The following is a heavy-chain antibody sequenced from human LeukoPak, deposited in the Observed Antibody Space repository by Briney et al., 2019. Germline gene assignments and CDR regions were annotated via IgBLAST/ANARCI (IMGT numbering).Heavy chain of an antibody. CDR2: FYHSGNT. CDR1: HYSISSGYY. Sequence: SETLSLTCNVSHYSISSGYYWGWIRQPPGKGLEWIGSFYHSGNTYYNPSLKSRVTISIDTSKNQFSLKLSSVTAADTAVYYCARGVEMATSIDYWGQGTLVTVSS. CDR3: ARGVEMATSIDY. D-gene: IGHD5-24*01. J-gene: IGHJ4*02. V-gene: IGHV4-38-2*02.